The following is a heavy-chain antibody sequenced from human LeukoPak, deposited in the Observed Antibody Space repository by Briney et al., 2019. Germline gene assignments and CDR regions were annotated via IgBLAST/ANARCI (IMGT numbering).Heavy chain of an antibody. V-gene: IGHV4-59*01. CDR2: IYHSGST. CDR1: GASIRSYY. J-gene: IGHJ4*02. CDR3: AREVAGIQLFDY. D-gene: IGHD5-18*01. Sequence: SETLSLTCTVSGASIRSYYWSWIRQSPGKGLEWIGFIYHSGSTNYNPSLKSRVTISVDTSKNQFSLKLSSVTAADTAVYYCAREVAGIQLFDYWGQGTLVTVSS.